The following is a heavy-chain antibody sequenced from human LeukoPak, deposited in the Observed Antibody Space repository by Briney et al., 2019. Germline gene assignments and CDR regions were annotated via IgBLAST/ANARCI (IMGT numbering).Heavy chain of an antibody. CDR2: ISSSGSTI. Sequence: GGSLRLSCAASGFTFSSYEMNWVRQAPGKGLEWVSYISSSGSTIYYADSVKGRFTISRDNAKNSLYLQMNSLRAEDTAVYYCARWGYYDSSGYYRPGDDYYYGIDVWGQGTTVTVSS. V-gene: IGHV3-48*03. J-gene: IGHJ6*02. CDR1: GFTFSSYE. CDR3: ARWGYYDSSGYYRPGDDYYYGIDV. D-gene: IGHD3-22*01.